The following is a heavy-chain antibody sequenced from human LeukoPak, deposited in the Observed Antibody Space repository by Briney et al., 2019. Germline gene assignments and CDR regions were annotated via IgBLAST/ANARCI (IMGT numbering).Heavy chain of an antibody. CDR3: ARHVDYSGTDI. CDR1: GYSFTTYW. Sequence: HGESLKTSCKGSGYSFTTYWISWVRQMPGKGLEWMGRIDPSDSYTNYSPSFQGHVTISVDKSISTAYLQWSSLKASDTAMYYCARHVDYSGTDIWGQGTMVIVSS. V-gene: IGHV5-10-1*01. D-gene: IGHD6-25*01. J-gene: IGHJ3*02. CDR2: IDPSDSYT.